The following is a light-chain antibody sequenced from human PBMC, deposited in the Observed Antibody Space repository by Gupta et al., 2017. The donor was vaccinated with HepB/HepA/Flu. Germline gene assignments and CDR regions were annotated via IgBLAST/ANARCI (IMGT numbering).Light chain of an antibody. V-gene: IGLV1-40*01. CDR2: GNS. CDR3: QSYDSSLSDWV. Sequence: QSVLTQPPSVSGAPGQRVTIPCTGSRSNIGAGYDVHWYQQLPGTAPKLLIYGNSNRPSGVPDRFSGSKSGTSASLAITGLQAEDEADYYCQSYDSSLSDWVFGGGTKLTVL. CDR1: RSNIGAGYD. J-gene: IGLJ3*02.